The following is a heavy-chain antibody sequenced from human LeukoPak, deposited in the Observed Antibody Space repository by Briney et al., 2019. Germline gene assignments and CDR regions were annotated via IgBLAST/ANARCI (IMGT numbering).Heavy chain of an antibody. D-gene: IGHD6-13*01. J-gene: IGHJ4*02. CDR1: GGSISSSSYY. Sequence: SETLSLTCTVSGGSISSSSYYWGWIRQPPGKGLEWIGSIYYSGSTYYNPSLKSRVTISVDTSKNQFSLKLSSVTAADTAVYYCASLFREAAADLYYFDYWGQGTLVTVSS. CDR3: ASLFREAAADLYYFDY. V-gene: IGHV4-39*01. CDR2: IYYSGST.